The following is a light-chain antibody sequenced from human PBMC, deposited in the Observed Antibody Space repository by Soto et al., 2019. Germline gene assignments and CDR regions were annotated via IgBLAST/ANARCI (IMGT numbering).Light chain of an antibody. V-gene: IGKV1-9*01. CDR2: AAF. Sequence: DIQLTQSPSFLSASVGDRVTITCRASQDIRSYLGWFQQKPGKAPNLLIYAAFNLHSGVPSRFSGSGSGTEFTLTISSLQPEDSATYYCQQLDSYPLTFGQGTRLDIK. CDR1: QDIRSY. J-gene: IGKJ5*01. CDR3: QQLDSYPLT.